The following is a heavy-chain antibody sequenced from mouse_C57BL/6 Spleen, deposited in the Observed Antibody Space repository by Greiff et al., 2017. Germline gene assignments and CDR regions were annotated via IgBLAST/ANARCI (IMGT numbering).Heavy chain of an antibody. V-gene: IGHV1-72*01. J-gene: IGHJ2*01. CDR2: IDPNSGGT. D-gene: IGHD2-3*01. CDR3: AGFYDGYQVPYDFDY. CDR1: GYAFTSYW. Sequence: QVQLQQPGAELVKPGASVKLSCKASGYAFTSYWMHWVKQRPGRGLEWIGRIDPNSGGTKYNEKFKSKATLTVDKPSSTAYMQLSSLTSEDSAVYYCAGFYDGYQVPYDFDYWGQGTTLTVSS.